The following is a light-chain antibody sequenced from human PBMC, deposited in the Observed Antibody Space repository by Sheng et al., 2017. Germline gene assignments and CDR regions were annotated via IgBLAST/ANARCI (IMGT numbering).Light chain of an antibody. CDR1: QSISSW. Sequence: DIQMTQSPSSLSASVGDRVTITCRASQSISSWLAWYQLKPGKPPKLLIYPASNLQSGVPSRFSGSGSGTDFTLTISRLQPEDFATYYCQQSYSTPLAFGGGTKVEIK. CDR2: PAS. J-gene: IGKJ4*01. V-gene: IGKV1-39*01. CDR3: QQSYSTPLA.